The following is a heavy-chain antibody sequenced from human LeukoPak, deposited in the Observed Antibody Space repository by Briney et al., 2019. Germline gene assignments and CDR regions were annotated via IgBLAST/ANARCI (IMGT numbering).Heavy chain of an antibody. CDR3: AKDRTFDY. Sequence: PGGSLRLSCAASGFIFSSYWMSWVRQAPGKGLEWVANIKQDGSEKHYVDSVQGRFTISRDNAKNSLYLQMNSLRGEDTAVYYCAKDRTFDYWGQGTLVTVSS. CDR2: IKQDGSEK. CDR1: GFIFSSYW. J-gene: IGHJ4*02. V-gene: IGHV3-7*01.